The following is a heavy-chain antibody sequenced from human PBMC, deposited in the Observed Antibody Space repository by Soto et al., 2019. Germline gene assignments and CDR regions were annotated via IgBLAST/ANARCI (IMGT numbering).Heavy chain of an antibody. CDR3: ARVPGP. CDR1: GGSVSSSSYS. Sequence: SETLSLTCTVSGGSVSSSSYSWSWIRQPPGKGLEWIGYIYHSGSTYYNPSLKSRVTISVDRSKNQFSLKLSSVTAADTAVYYCARVPGPWGQGTLVTVSS. J-gene: IGHJ5*02. V-gene: IGHV4-30-2*01. CDR2: IYHSGST.